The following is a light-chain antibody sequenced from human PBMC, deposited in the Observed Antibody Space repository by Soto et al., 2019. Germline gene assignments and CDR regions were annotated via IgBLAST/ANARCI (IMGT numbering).Light chain of an antibody. CDR3: QQYNSSPGT. Sequence: DIQMTQSPSTVSGSVGDRVTITCRASHTISSWLAWYQQKPGKAPKLLIYKASTLKSGVPSRFSGSGSGTEFTLTISSLQPDDFATYYCQQYNSSPGTFGQGTKVDIK. J-gene: IGKJ1*01. CDR2: KAS. CDR1: HTISSW. V-gene: IGKV1-5*03.